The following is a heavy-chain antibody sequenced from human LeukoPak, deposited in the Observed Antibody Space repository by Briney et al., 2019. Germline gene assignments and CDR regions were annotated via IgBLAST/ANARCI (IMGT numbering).Heavy chain of an antibody. V-gene: IGHV3-73*01. CDR2: IRSKANSYAT. CDR3: TSPATRIDY. J-gene: IGHJ4*02. Sequence: PGGSLRLSCAASGFTFSGSAMHWVRQASGKGLEWVGRIRSKANSYATAYVASVKGRFTISRDDSKNTAYLQMNSLKTEDTAVYYCTSPATRIDYWGQGTLVTVSS. CDR1: GFTFSGSA. D-gene: IGHD2-15*01.